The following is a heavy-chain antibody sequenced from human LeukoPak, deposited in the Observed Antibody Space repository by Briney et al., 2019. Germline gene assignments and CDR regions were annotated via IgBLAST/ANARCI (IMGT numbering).Heavy chain of an antibody. CDR3: AKAAYQYYYDSSGYYDREDY. CDR1: GFTVSRNY. V-gene: IGHV3-66*01. Sequence: GRSLRLSCAASGFTVSRNYMSWVRQAPGKGLVWVSIIYSGGSTYYADSVKGRFTISRDISKNTLYLQMNSLRAEDTAVYYCAKAAYQYYYDSSGYYDREDYWGQGTLVTVSS. J-gene: IGHJ4*02. CDR2: IYSGGST. D-gene: IGHD3-22*01.